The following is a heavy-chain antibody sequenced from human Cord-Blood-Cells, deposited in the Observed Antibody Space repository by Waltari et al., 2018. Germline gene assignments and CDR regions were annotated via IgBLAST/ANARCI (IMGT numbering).Heavy chain of an antibody. CDR3: ARRPGGYDAFDI. D-gene: IGHD3-16*01. J-gene: IGHJ3*02. CDR1: GGTFSSHA. Sequence: QVQLVQSGAEVKQPGSSVKVSCKASGGTFSSHAITWARQAPGQGLEWMGRIIPILGIANDAQKFQGRVTITADKSTSTAYMELSSLRSEDTAVYYCARRPGGYDAFDIWGQGTMVTVSS. CDR2: IIPILGIA. V-gene: IGHV1-69*09.